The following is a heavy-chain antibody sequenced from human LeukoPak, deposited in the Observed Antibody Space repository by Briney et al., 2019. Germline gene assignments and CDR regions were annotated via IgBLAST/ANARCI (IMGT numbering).Heavy chain of an antibody. J-gene: IGHJ4*02. CDR2: ISYDGSNK. V-gene: IGHV3-30*18. CDR3: AKVLSHGDFDY. Sequence: GGSLRLSCAASGFTFSSYGMHWVRQAPGKGLEWVAVISYDGSNKYYADSVKGRFTISRDNSKNTPYLQMNSLRAEDTAVYYCAKVLSHGDFDYWGQGTLVTVSS. CDR1: GFTFSSYG. D-gene: IGHD4-17*01.